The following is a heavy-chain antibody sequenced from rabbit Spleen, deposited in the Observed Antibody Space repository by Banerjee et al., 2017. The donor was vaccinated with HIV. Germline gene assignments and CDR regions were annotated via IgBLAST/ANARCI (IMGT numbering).Heavy chain of an antibody. V-gene: IGHV1S40*01. Sequence: QQLVESGGGLVKPGASLTLTCTASGFSFSSVYYMCWVRQAPGKGLEWIACINTATGKGVYATWAKGRFTISRTSSTTVTLQMTSLTAADTATYFCARDLVSVIGWNFNLWGPGTLVTVS. CDR2: INTATGKG. D-gene: IGHD1-1*01. CDR1: GFSFSSVYY. J-gene: IGHJ4*01. CDR3: ARDLVSVIGWNFNL.